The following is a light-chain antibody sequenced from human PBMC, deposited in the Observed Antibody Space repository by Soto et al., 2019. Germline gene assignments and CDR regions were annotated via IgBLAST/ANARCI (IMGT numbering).Light chain of an antibody. CDR1: QSISDR. V-gene: IGKV1-5*03. CDR2: KAS. CDR3: QQYNSYRWT. Sequence: DFLMTQSPSTLSASVGDRVTITCRASQSISDRLACYQQKPGNAPKLLIYKASSLQSGVPSRFSGSGSGTEFTLTIISLQPDDFAMYYCQQYNSYRWTFGQGTKVEIK. J-gene: IGKJ1*01.